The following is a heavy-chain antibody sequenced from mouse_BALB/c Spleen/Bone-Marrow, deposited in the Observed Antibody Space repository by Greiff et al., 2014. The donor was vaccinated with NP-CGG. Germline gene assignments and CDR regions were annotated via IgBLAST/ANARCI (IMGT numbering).Heavy chain of an antibody. Sequence: EVQLVESGGDLAKPGGSLKLSCAASGFTFSSYGMSWVRQTPDKKLEWVATISSGGSYAYYPDSVKGRFTISRDNAKNTLYLQMSSLKSEDTAMYYCARHRDAMDYWGQGTSVTVSS. D-gene: IGHD3-3*01. CDR2: ISSGGSYA. J-gene: IGHJ4*01. CDR3: ARHRDAMDY. V-gene: IGHV5-6*01. CDR1: GFTFSSYG.